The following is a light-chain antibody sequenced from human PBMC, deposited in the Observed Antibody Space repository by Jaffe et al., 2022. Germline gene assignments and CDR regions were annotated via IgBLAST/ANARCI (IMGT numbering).Light chain of an antibody. CDR1: QSISSS. Sequence: DIQMTQSPSSLSASVGDRVTITCRASQSISSSLNWYQQKPGKAPKLLIYAASSLQSGVPSRFSGSGSGTDFTLTISSLQPEDFATYYCQQSDSIPTFGGGTKVEVK. J-gene: IGKJ4*01. CDR2: AAS. V-gene: IGKV1-39*01. CDR3: QQSDSIPT.